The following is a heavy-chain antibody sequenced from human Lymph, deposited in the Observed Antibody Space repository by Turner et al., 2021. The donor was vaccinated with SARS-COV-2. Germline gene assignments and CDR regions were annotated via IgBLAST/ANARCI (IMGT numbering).Heavy chain of an antibody. CDR1: GTSISSSNW. CDR3: ATKYCSSGSCSYFDY. J-gene: IGHJ4*02. CDR2: IYHSGST. D-gene: IGHD2-15*01. V-gene: IGHV4-4*02. Sequence: QVQLQESGPGLVKHSGILSLTCAVSGTSISSSNWWRWVRQPPGKGLEWIGEIYHSGSTKYNPSLKSRVTISVDKSKNQFSLKLSSVTAADTAVYYCATKYCSSGSCSYFDYWGQGTLVTVSS.